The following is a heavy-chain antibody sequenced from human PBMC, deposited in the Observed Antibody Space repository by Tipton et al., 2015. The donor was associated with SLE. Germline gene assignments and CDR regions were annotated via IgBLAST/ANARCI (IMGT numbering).Heavy chain of an antibody. CDR1: GYTFTSYD. CDR2: MNPNSGNT. V-gene: IGHV1-8*02. J-gene: IGHJ4*02. Sequence: QLVQSGAEVKKPGASVKVSCKASGYTFTSYDINWVRQATGQGLEWMGWMNPNSGNTGYAQKFQGRVTMTRNTSVSTAYMELSSLRSEDTAVYYCARGQGRICSGGSCLLYFDYWGQGTLVTVSS. D-gene: IGHD2-15*01. CDR3: ARGQGRICSGGSCLLYFDY.